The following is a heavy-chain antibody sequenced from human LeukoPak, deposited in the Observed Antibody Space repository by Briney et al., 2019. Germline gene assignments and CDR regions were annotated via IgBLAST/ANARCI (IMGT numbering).Heavy chain of an antibody. J-gene: IGHJ4*02. CDR2: ISGSGGST. V-gene: IGHV3-23*01. D-gene: IGHD3-10*01. CDR3: AKSYGSGTHPNDY. CDR1: GFTFSSYA. Sequence: GGSLRLSCAASGFTFSSYAMSWVRQAPGKGLEWVSAISGSGGSTYYADSVKGRFTISRDNSKNTLYLQMNSLSAEDTAVYYCAKSYGSGTHPNDYWGQGILVTVSS.